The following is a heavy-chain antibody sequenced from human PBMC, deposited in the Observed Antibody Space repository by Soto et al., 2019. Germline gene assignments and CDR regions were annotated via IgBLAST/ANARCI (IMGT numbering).Heavy chain of an antibody. CDR2: IYWNDDK. CDR1: ELLLSTSGGG. D-gene: IGHD1-7*01. J-gene: IGHJ3*01. CDR3: VHTNSNYGADAFDF. V-gene: IGHV2-5*01. Sequence: SAPTLVNPTHSLTLTCTFSELLLSTSGGGVDWFGQLLGKALEWIALIYWNDDKRYSPSLKSRLTITKDTSKNQVVLTMTNMDPVDTAAYYCVHTNSNYGADAFDFWGQGTMVTVSS.